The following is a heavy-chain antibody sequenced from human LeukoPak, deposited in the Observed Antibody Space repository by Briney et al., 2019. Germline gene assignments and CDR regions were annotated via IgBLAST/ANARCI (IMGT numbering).Heavy chain of an antibody. J-gene: IGHJ5*02. CDR2: INHSGST. V-gene: IGHV4-34*01. Sequence: PSETLSLTCAVYGGSFSGYYWSWIRQPPGKGLEWIGEINHSGSTNYNPSLKSRVTISVDTSKNQFSLKLSSVTAADTAVYYCASRCSGGSCYSVYWFDPWGQGTLVTVSS. CDR3: ASRCSGGSCYSVYWFDP. CDR1: GGSFSGYY. D-gene: IGHD2-15*01.